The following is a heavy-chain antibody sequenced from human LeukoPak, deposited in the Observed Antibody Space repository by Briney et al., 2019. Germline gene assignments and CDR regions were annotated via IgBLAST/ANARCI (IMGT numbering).Heavy chain of an antibody. CDR2: ISAYNGNT. D-gene: IGHD3-22*01. J-gene: IGHJ4*02. Sequence: ALVKVSCKASGYTFTSYGISWVRQAPGQGLEWMGWISAYNGNTNYAQKLQGRVTMTTDTSTSTAYMELRSLRSDDTAVYYCARDRAMIVVVANFDCWGQGTLVTVSS. CDR3: ARDRAMIVVVANFDC. CDR1: GYTFTSYG. V-gene: IGHV1-18*01.